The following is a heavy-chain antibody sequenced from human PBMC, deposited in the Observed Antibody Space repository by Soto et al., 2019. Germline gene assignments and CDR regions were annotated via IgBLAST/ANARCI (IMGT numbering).Heavy chain of an antibody. CDR3: ARVGWTTVGYYFDH. Sequence: SETLSLTCTVSGGSISSYYWSWIRQPPGKGLEWIGYIYYTGSTNYNPSLKSRVTISVDTSKNQFSLKLSSVTAADTAVYYCARVGWTTVGYYFDHWGQGTLVTVSS. CDR2: IYYTGST. V-gene: IGHV4-59*01. D-gene: IGHD4-17*01. CDR1: GGSISSYY. J-gene: IGHJ4*02.